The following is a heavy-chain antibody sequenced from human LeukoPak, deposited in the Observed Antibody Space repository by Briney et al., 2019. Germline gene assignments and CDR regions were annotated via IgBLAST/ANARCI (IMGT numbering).Heavy chain of an antibody. D-gene: IGHD3-22*01. V-gene: IGHV4-61*02. CDR3: ASSGDSSGYWSLAEFDY. CDR2: IYTSGST. J-gene: IGHJ4*02. Sequence: SQTLSLTCTVSGGSISSGSYYWSWIRQPAGKGLEWIGRIYTSGSTNYNPSLKSRVTISVDTSKNQFSLKLSSVTAADTAVYYCASSGDSSGYWSLAEFDYWGQGTLVTVSS. CDR1: GGSISSGSYY.